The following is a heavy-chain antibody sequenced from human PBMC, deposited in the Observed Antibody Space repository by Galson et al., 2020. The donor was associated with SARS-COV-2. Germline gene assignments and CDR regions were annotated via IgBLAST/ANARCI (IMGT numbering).Heavy chain of an antibody. J-gene: IGHJ4*02. CDR3: TTDFRAYYDIVAGYYFLDY. CDR2: IKSKTDGGTT. Sequence: GGSLRLSCAASGFTFSNAWMSWVRQASGKGLEWVGRIKSKTDGGTTDYAAPVKGRFTISRDDSKNTLYLQMNSLKTEDTAVYYCTTDFRAYYDIVAGYYFLDYCGQGTLVTVSS. CDR1: GFTFSNAW. V-gene: IGHV3-15*01. D-gene: IGHD3-9*01.